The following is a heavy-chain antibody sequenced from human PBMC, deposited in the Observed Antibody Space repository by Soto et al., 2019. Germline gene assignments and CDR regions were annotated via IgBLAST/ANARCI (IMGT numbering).Heavy chain of an antibody. Sequence: GGSLRLSCAASGFTFSSYGMHWVRQAPGKGLEWVAVIWYDGSNKYYADSVKGRFTISRDNSKNTLYLQMNSLRAEDTAVYYCARGGVPGLRQRRPAAYYFDYWGQGTLVTVSS. CDR1: GFTFSSYG. CDR3: ARGGVPGLRQRRPAAYYFDY. D-gene: IGHD2-2*01. CDR2: IWYDGSNK. J-gene: IGHJ4*02. V-gene: IGHV3-33*01.